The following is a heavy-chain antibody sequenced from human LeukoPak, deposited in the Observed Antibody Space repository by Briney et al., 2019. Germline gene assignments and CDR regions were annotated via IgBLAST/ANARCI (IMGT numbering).Heavy chain of an antibody. V-gene: IGHV3-23*01. CDR1: GFTFRNFG. J-gene: IGHJ6*04. CDR2: LSGVGTGGSA. Sequence: GGSLRLSCAASGFTFRNFGMNWVRQAPGKGLEWVSALSGVGTGGSAFYGDSAKGRFSISRDNSKNMLYLQMDSLRPEDTALHFCAKGTTDYGSGYGMDVWGRGTTVTVSS. CDR3: AKGTTDYGSGYGMDV. D-gene: IGHD3-10*01.